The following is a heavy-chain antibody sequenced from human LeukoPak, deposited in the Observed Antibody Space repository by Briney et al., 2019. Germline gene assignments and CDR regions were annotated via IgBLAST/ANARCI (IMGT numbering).Heavy chain of an antibody. V-gene: IGHV1-2*06. CDR1: GYTFTGYY. Sequence: ASVKISCKASGYTFTGYYMHWVRQAPGQGLEWMGRINPNSGGTNYAQKFQGRVTMTRDTSTSTVYMELSSLRSEDTAVYYCARSPTVTKRLVVESYWGQGTLVTVSS. D-gene: IGHD4-17*01. CDR3: ARSPTVTKRLVVESY. CDR2: INPNSGGT. J-gene: IGHJ4*02.